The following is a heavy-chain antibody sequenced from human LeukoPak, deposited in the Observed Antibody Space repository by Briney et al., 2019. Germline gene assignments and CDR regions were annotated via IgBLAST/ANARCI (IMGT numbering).Heavy chain of an antibody. Sequence: PGGSLRLSCAASGFTFSSYWINWGRQAPGKGLEWVANIQQDGSEKYYVDSVKGRFTISRDNAKNSLYLQMNSLRAEATAVYYCARGRRCDSSGPPYFDYWGQGTLVTVSS. CDR1: GFTFSSYW. J-gene: IGHJ4*02. D-gene: IGHD6-19*01. V-gene: IGHV3-7*01. CDR2: IQQDGSEK. CDR3: ARGRRCDSSGPPYFDY.